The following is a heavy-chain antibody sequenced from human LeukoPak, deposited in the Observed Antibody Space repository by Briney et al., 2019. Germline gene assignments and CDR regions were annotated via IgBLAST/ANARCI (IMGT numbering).Heavy chain of an antibody. V-gene: IGHV1-24*01. D-gene: IGHD6-13*01. Sequence: ASVKVSCKVSGYTLTELSMHWVRQAPGKGLEWMGGFDPGDGETIYAQKFQGRVTMTEDTSTDTAYMELSSLRSEDTAVYYCATVEQQLVFLGAFDTWGQGTMVTVSS. CDR2: FDPGDGET. CDR3: ATVEQQLVFLGAFDT. CDR1: GYTLTELS. J-gene: IGHJ3*02.